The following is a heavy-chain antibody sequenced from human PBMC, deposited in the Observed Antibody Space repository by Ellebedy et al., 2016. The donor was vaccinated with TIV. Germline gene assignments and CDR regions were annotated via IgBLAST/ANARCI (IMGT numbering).Heavy chain of an antibody. Sequence: AASVKVSCKASGYTFTSYDINWVRQATGQGLEWMGWMNPNSGNTGYAQKFQGRITMTRNTSISTAYMELSSLRSEGTAVYYCARGYDSSGSPTVRYFQHWGQGTLVTVSS. CDR1: GYTFTSYD. CDR3: ARGYDSSGSPTVRYFQH. D-gene: IGHD3-22*01. J-gene: IGHJ1*01. V-gene: IGHV1-8*01. CDR2: MNPNSGNT.